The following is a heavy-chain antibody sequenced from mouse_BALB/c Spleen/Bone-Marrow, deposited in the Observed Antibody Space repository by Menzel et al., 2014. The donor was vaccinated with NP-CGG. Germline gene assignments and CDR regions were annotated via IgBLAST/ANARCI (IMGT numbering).Heavy chain of an antibody. Sequence: EVQGVESGGGLVQPGGSLRLSCATSGFTLSDFYMEWVRQPPGKRLEWIAASRNKANDYTTEYSASVKGRFIVSRDTSQSILYLQMNALRAEDTAIYYCARANWDYFDYWGQGTTLTVSS. CDR2: SRNKANDYTT. D-gene: IGHD4-1*01. V-gene: IGHV7-1*02. CDR3: ARANWDYFDY. CDR1: GFTLSDFY. J-gene: IGHJ2*01.